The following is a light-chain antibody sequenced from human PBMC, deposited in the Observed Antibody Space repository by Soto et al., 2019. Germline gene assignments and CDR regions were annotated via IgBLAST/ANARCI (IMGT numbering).Light chain of an antibody. V-gene: IGKV3-20*01. CDR1: QSVSNTY. CDR2: GAS. J-gene: IGKJ1*01. Sequence: EIVMTQSPGTLSLSPVERATLSCRASQSVSNTYLAWYQQKPGQAPRLLMFGASSRATGIPDRFSGSGSGTDFTLTISRLEPEDFAVYYCQQYGSSPRTFGQGTKVDI. CDR3: QQYGSSPRT.